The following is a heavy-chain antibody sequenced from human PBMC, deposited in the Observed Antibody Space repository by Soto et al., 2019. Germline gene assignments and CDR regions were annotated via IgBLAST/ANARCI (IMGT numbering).Heavy chain of an antibody. CDR1: GYTFNTYG. D-gene: IGHD3-3*01. CDR2: ISAYDGKT. V-gene: IGHV1-18*01. J-gene: IGHJ5*02. CDR3: ARDPHEFWTSYWFDP. Sequence: ASVKVSCKTSGYTFNTYGINWVRQAPGQGLELMGWISAYDGKTTYAEKFQGRVTLTTDTSTSTAYMELRSLRADDTAIYYCARDPHEFWTSYWFDPWGQGTPVTVSS.